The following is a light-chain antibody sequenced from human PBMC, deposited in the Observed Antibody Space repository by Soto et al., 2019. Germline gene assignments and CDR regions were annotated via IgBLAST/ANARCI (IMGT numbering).Light chain of an antibody. CDR2: NTN. Sequence: QTVVTQEPSFSASPGGTVTLTCGLSSGSVSSGYYPSWYQRTPGQSPRPLMYNTNTRSSWVPDRFSGSILGDKAALTITGAQADDESEYYCMLYMGSGIYVFGTGTKLTVL. CDR3: MLYMGSGIYV. CDR1: SGSVSSGYY. J-gene: IGLJ1*01. V-gene: IGLV8-61*01.